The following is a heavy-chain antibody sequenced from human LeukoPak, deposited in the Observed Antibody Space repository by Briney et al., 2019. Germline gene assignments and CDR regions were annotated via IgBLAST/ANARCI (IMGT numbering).Heavy chain of an antibody. CDR2: ISPNSGGT. Sequence: ASVKVSCKASGYTFTSYYMHWVRQAPGQGLEWMGWISPNSGGTNYAQKFQGRVTMTRDTSISTAYMELSRLRSDDTAVYYCARDVATGAYDAFDIWGQGTMVTVSS. D-gene: IGHD7-27*01. CDR3: ARDVATGAYDAFDI. V-gene: IGHV1-2*02. CDR1: GYTFTSYY. J-gene: IGHJ3*02.